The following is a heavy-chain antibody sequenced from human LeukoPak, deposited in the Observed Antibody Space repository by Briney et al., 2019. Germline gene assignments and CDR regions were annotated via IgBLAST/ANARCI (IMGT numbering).Heavy chain of an antibody. CDR3: ARDGGYNENYFGY. CDR1: GGTFSSYT. J-gene: IGHJ4*02. D-gene: IGHD5-24*01. CDR2: IIPILGIA. Sequence: GSSVKVSCKASGGTFSSYTISWVRQAPGQGLEWMGRIIPILGIANYAQKFQGRVTITADKSTSTAYMELSSLRSEDTAVYYCARDGGYNENYFGYWGQGTLVTVSS. V-gene: IGHV1-69*04.